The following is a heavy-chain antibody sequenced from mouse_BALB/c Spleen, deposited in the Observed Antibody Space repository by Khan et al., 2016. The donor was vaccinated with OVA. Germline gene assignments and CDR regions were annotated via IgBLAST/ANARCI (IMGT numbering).Heavy chain of an antibody. Sequence: VQLQESGPGLVQPSQSLSITCTVSGFSLTTYGVHRVRQSPGKGLEWLGVIWSGGSTDYNAAFISRLSISKDSSKSQVFFKMNSLQVNDTAIYYCARNYDYDEGLAYWGQGTLVTVSA. V-gene: IGHV2-2*02. J-gene: IGHJ3*01. CDR3: ARNYDYDEGLAY. D-gene: IGHD2-4*01. CDR2: IWSGGST. CDR1: GFSLTTYG.